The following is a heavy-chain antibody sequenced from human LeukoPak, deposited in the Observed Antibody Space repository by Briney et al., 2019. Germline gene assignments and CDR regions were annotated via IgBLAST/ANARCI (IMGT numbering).Heavy chain of an antibody. CDR1: GGSISSGGYY. V-gene: IGHV4-30-2*01. D-gene: IGHD2-2*02. CDR2: IYHSGST. Sequence: PSQTLSLTCTVSGGSISSGGYYWSWIRQPPGKGLEWIGYIYHSGSTYYNPSLKSRVTISVDRSKNQFSLKLSSVTAADTAVYYCAGLRYCSSTSCYTASLSDYYYYYMDVWGKGTTVTVSS. CDR3: AGLRYCSSTSCYTASLSDYYYYYMDV. J-gene: IGHJ6*03.